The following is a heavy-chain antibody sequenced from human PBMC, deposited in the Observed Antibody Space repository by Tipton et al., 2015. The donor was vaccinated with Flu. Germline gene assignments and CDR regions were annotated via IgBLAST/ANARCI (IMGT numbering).Heavy chain of an antibody. V-gene: IGHV4-61*02. CDR3: ARDRSGSSSYYGAFDI. D-gene: IGHD3-10*01. J-gene: IGHJ3*02. CDR2: IYTGGST. Sequence: TLSLTCTVSGGSINSGSYYWSWIRQPAGQGLQWIGRIYTGGSTNYNFSLNSRVTISVDTSKNQFYLRLTSVTAADTAIYYCARDRSGSSSYYGAFDIWGQGTMVNVSS. CDR1: GGSINSGSYY.